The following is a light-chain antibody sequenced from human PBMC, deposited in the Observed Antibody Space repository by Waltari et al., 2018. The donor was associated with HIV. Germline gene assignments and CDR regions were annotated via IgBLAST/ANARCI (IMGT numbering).Light chain of an antibody. V-gene: IGLV1-47*01. CDR2: SDS. Sequence: HSVLTQAPSASGTLGQRVTISCSGSIPNIGTNSVRWFQQPPGMSPRLIIFSDSQRPSGVPDRFSASKSGTSASLAIDGLESGDEADYYCAARDDILSGSWVFGGGT. CDR1: IPNIGTNS. J-gene: IGLJ3*02. CDR3: AARDDILSGSWV.